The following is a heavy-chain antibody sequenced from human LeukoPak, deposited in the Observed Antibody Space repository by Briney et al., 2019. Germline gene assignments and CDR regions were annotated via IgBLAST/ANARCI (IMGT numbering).Heavy chain of an antibody. D-gene: IGHD6-13*01. CDR3: ARDGGYSSSWFFGY. CDR2: IYYSGST. CDR1: GGSISSYY. Sequence: PSETLSLTCTVPGGSISSYYWSWIRQPPGKGLEWIGYIYYSGSTNYNPSLKSRVTISVDTSKNQFSLKLSSVTAADTAVYYCARDGGYSSSWFFGYWGQGTLVTVSS. V-gene: IGHV4-59*01. J-gene: IGHJ4*02.